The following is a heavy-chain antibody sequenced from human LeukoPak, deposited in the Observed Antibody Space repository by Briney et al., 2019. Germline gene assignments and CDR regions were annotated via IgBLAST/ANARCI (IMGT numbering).Heavy chain of an antibody. Sequence: PSETLSLTCTVSGGSISSSSYYWGWIRQPPGKGLGWIGSIYYSGSTYYNPSLKSRVTISVDTSKNQFSLKLSSVTAADTAVYYCARHSLYSSGYAFDIWGQGTMVTVSS. D-gene: IGHD6-19*01. V-gene: IGHV4-39*01. J-gene: IGHJ3*02. CDR1: GGSISSSSYY. CDR2: IYYSGST. CDR3: ARHSLYSSGYAFDI.